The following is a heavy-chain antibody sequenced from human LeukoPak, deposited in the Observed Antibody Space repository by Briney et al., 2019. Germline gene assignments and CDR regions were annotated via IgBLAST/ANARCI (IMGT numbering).Heavy chain of an antibody. J-gene: IGHJ5*02. D-gene: IGHD5-24*01. CDR1: GGTFSSYT. V-gene: IGHV1-69*05. CDR2: IIYIFGTA. Sequence: SVKVSCKASGGTFSSYTINWVRQAPGQGLEWMGGIIYIFGTANYAQKFQDRLTLTRDMSTSTDYLELSSLRSEDTAVYYCARDNSVRDEAWWFNPWGQGTLVTVSS. CDR3: ARDNSVRDEAWWFNP.